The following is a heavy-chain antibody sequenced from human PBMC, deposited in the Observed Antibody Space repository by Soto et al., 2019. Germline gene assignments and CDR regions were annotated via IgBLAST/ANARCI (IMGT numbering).Heavy chain of an antibody. CDR1: GFTFSSYA. CDR2: ISGTGTTT. Sequence: GGSLRLSCAASGFTFSSYAMTWVRQAPGKGLEWVSTISGTGTTTYYADSVKGRFTISRDNSKNTLYLQMNSLRTEDTTVYYCVKAVYLLDFDYWGQGTLVTVYS. J-gene: IGHJ4*02. V-gene: IGHV3-23*01. CDR3: VKAVYLLDFDY. D-gene: IGHD2-8*01.